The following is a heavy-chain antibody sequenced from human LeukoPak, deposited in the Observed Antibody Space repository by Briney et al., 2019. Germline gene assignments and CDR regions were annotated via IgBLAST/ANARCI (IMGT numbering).Heavy chain of an antibody. D-gene: IGHD6-13*01. Sequence: SGTLSLTCGVSGYSISSNHWWEWVRQPPGKGLEWIGEIYHDGTTKYSASLKSRATISLDKFKNQFSLNVISVTAADTAVYYCARGLYSSSWYPLPGYWGQGTLVTVSS. J-gene: IGHJ4*02. V-gene: IGHV4-4*02. CDR2: IYHDGTT. CDR3: ARGLYSSSWYPLPGY. CDR1: GYSISSNHW.